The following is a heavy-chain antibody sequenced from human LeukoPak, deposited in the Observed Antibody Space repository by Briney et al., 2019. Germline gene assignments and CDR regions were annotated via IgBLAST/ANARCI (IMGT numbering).Heavy chain of an antibody. CDR3: ARVHYGSGSYYYNWFDP. D-gene: IGHD3-10*01. V-gene: IGHV4-34*01. CDR2: INHSGST. Sequence: SETLSLTCAVYGGSFSGYYWRWIRQPPGKGLEWIGEINHSGSTNYNPSLKSRVTTSVDTSKNQFSLKLSSVTAADTAVYYCARVHYGSGSYYYNWFDPWGQGTLVTVSS. J-gene: IGHJ5*02. CDR1: GGSFSGYY.